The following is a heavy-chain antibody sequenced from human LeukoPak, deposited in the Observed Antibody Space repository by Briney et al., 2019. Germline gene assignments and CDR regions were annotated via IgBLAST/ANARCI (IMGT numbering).Heavy chain of an antibody. V-gene: IGHV4-39*07. CDR3: ARGRLRVVTASYFDY. CDR1: GGSISGSSYY. D-gene: IGHD2-21*02. CDR2: IYYSGST. Sequence: SETLSLTCTVSGGSISGSSYYWGWIRQPPGKGLEWIGSIYYSGSTYYNPSLKSRVTISVDTSKNQFSLKLSSVTAADTAVYYCARGRLRVVTASYFDYWGQGTLVTVSS. J-gene: IGHJ4*02.